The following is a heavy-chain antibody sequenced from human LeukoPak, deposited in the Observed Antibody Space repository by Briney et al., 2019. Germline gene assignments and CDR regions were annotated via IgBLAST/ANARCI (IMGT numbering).Heavy chain of an antibody. Sequence: SETLSLTCTVSGYSISSGYYWGWIRQPPGKGLEWIGSIYHSGSTYYNPSLKSRVTISVDTSKNQFSLKLSSVTAADTAVHYCARGVVGATEWFDPWGQGTLVTVSS. CDR2: IYHSGST. V-gene: IGHV4-38-2*02. CDR3: ARGVVGATEWFDP. J-gene: IGHJ5*02. D-gene: IGHD1-26*01. CDR1: GYSISSGYY.